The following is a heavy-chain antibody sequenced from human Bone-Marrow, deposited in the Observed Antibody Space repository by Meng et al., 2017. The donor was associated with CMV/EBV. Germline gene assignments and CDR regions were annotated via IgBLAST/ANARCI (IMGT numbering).Heavy chain of an antibody. CDR1: GFTFSDYY. CDR2: ISGSGSTI. V-gene: IGHV3-11*04. D-gene: IGHD6-6*01. Sequence: GESLKISCAASGFTFSDYYMSWIRQAPGKGLEWVSYISGSGSTIYYADSVKGRFTISRDNAKNSLYLQMNSLRAEDRAVYYCAKMSQYSTNYYYYYGMDVWGQGNTVTVAS. CDR3: AKMSQYSTNYYYYYGMDV. J-gene: IGHJ6*02.